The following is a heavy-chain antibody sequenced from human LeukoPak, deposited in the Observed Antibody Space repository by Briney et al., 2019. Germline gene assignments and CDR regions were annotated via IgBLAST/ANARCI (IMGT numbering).Heavy chain of an antibody. CDR1: GFTFSSYS. CDR2: ISSSSSYI. J-gene: IGHJ3*02. V-gene: IGHV3-21*04. D-gene: IGHD3-22*01. Sequence: PGGSLRLSCAASGFTFSSYSMNWVRQAPGKGLEWVSSISSSSSYIYYADSVKGRFTISRDNAKNSLYLQMNSLRAEDTALYYCARVLGTMIVVVPNAFDIWGQGTMVTVSS. CDR3: ARVLGTMIVVVPNAFDI.